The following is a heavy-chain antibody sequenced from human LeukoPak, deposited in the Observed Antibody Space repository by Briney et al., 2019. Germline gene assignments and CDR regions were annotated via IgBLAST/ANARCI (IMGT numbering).Heavy chain of an antibody. Sequence: GGSLRLSCAASGFTFSSYAMSWVRQAPGKGLEWVSAISGSGGSTYYADSVRGRFTISRDNSKNMLYLQMNSLRAEDTAVYYCAKSVMQSVGYFDYWGQGTLVTVSS. V-gene: IGHV3-23*01. J-gene: IGHJ4*02. D-gene: IGHD2-21*01. CDR2: ISGSGGST. CDR1: GFTFSSYA. CDR3: AKSVMQSVGYFDY.